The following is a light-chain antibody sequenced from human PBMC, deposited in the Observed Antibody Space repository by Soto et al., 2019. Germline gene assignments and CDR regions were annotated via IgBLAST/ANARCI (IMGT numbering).Light chain of an antibody. CDR3: QQHNNWIT. V-gene: IGKV3-15*01. Sequence: IVMTQSPATLSVYPGERATLSCRASQSVSSNVAWYQPRPGQAPRLLIYRASTRATGIPARFSGSGSGTEFTLTISSLQSEDSAVYYCQQHNNWITFGQGTRLEI. J-gene: IGKJ5*01. CDR1: QSVSSN. CDR2: RAS.